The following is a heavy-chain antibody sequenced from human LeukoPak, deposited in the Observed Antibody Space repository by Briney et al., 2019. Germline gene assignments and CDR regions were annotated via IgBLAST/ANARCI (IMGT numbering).Heavy chain of an antibody. J-gene: IGHJ4*02. CDR2: ISGSGGST. V-gene: IGHV3-23*01. D-gene: IGHD3-16*02. CDR1: GFTFSSYG. Sequence: GGSLRLSCAASGFTFSSYGMSWVRQAPGKGLEWVSAISGSGGSTYYADSVKGRFTISRDNSKNTLYLQMNSLRAEDTAVYYCAKEGGYGELSSYFDYWGQGTLVTVSS. CDR3: AKEGGYGELSSYFDY.